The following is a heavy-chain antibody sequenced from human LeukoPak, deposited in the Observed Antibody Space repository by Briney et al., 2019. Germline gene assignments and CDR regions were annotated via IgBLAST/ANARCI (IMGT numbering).Heavy chain of an antibody. Sequence: SETLSLTCTVSGGSISSSSYYWGWIRQPPGKGLEWIGEINHSGSTNYNPSLKSRVTVSVDTSKNQFSLKLSSVTAADTAVYYCARGRGVKRSGWSSGYFQHWGQGTLVTVSS. D-gene: IGHD6-19*01. CDR1: GGSISSSSYY. V-gene: IGHV4-39*07. CDR3: ARGRGVKRSGWSSGYFQH. J-gene: IGHJ1*01. CDR2: INHSGST.